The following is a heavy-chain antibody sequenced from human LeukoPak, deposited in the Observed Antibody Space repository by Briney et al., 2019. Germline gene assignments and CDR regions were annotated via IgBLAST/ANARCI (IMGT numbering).Heavy chain of an antibody. V-gene: IGHV1-18*01. Sequence: ASVKVSCKASGYTFTSYGISWVLQAPGQGLEWMGWISAYNGNTNYAQKLQGRVTMTTDTSTSTAYMELRSLRSDDTAVYYCVRDTRLIDSGMDWVASQRTSDAFDIWGQGTMVTVSS. CDR2: ISAYNGNT. J-gene: IGHJ3*02. CDR3: VRDTRLIDSGMDWVASQRTSDAFDI. CDR1: GYTFTSYG. D-gene: IGHD3/OR15-3a*01.